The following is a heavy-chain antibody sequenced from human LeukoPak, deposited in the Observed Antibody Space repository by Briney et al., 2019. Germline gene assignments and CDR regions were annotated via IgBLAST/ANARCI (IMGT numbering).Heavy chain of an antibody. J-gene: IGHJ5*02. V-gene: IGHV4-4*07. D-gene: IGHD3-10*01. CDR1: GDSISPYY. CDR2: VAPSGKT. CDR3: ARDSGTTGEVKFDP. Sequence: SETLSLTCAVSGDSISPYYWSWIRQSAGKGLEWIGRVAPSGKTYYNLSLKSRLTMSLDTSTNQFSLRLRSLTAADTAVYYCARDSGTTGEVKFDPWGQGTLVTVSS.